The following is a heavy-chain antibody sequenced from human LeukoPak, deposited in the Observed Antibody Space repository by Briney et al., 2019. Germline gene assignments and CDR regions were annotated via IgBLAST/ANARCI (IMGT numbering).Heavy chain of an antibody. Sequence: GGSLRLSCAASGFTFSSYAMSWVRQAPGTGLEWVSAISASGGSTYYADSVKGRFTISRDNSQNTLYLQVNSLRAEDTAVYYCAKGLVPAAIRVVDYWGQGTLVTVSS. CDR2: ISASGGST. CDR1: GFTFSSYA. V-gene: IGHV3-23*01. CDR3: AKGLVPAAIRVVDY. J-gene: IGHJ4*02. D-gene: IGHD2-2*01.